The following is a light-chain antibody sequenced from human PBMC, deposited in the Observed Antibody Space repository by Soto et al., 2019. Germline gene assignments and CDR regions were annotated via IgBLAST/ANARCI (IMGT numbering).Light chain of an antibody. J-gene: IGKJ1*01. V-gene: IGKV3-20*01. CDR3: QEYVSSPQT. CDR1: QSVSSSY. Sequence: EIVLTHSPGPLYLSPGERATLSFRASQSVSSSYLAWYQQKPGQAPRRLIYVAYSRANGIPDRFSGSGSGTDLTLNIGRLETEEFAVDYCQEYVSSPQTVGQGTKVEIK. CDR2: VAY.